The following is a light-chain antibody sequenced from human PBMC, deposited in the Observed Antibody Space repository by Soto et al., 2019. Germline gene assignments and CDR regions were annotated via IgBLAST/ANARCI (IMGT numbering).Light chain of an antibody. V-gene: IGKV1-5*03. CDR2: KAS. CDR3: QQYGSYSPWT. J-gene: IGKJ1*01. Sequence: DIPMTQSPSTLSASVGDRVTITCRASQSIGSWLAWYQQKPGKAPKLLIYKASSLESGVPSRFSGSGSGTEFTLTISSLQPDDFASYYCQQYGSYSPWTFGQGTKVEIK. CDR1: QSIGSW.